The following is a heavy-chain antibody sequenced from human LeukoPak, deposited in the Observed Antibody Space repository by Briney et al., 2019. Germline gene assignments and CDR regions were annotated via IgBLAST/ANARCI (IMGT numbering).Heavy chain of an antibody. CDR2: VSSDGGDE. CDR3: ARDWGYSSRWYSPHLDY. J-gene: IGHJ4*02. D-gene: IGHD6-13*01. V-gene: IGHV3-30-3*01. Sequence: GGSLRLSCAASGFTFSSYTMQWVRQAPGKGLEWVAVVSSDGGDEYYADSVKGRFTISRDNSKSTLYLQLNSLRTDDTAVYYCARDWGYSSRWYSPHLDYWGQGTLVTVSS. CDR1: GFTFSSYT.